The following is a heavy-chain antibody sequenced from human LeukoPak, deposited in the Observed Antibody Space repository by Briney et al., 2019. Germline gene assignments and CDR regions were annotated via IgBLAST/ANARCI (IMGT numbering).Heavy chain of an antibody. CDR3: ASTPIVVVPAAKLLAFNI. Sequence: PSETLSLTCTVSGGSISSYYWSWIRQPAGKGLEWIGRIYTSGSTNYNPSLKSRVTMSVDTSKNQFSLKLSSVTAADTAVYYCASTPIVVVPAAKLLAFNIWGQGTMVTVSS. J-gene: IGHJ3*02. D-gene: IGHD2-2*01. V-gene: IGHV4-4*07. CDR2: IYTSGST. CDR1: GGSISSYY.